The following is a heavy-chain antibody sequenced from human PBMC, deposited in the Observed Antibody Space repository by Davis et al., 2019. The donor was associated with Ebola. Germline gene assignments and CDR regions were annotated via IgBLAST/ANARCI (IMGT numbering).Heavy chain of an antibody. Sequence: GESLKISCAASGFTFSTQSMHWVRQAPGKGLEWVAVISHANDEYYADSVKGRFTISRDKSRKMAFLQMSSLGADDTAIYYCATGATYYYADWGQGTRVTVSS. CDR1: GFTFSTQS. V-gene: IGHV3-30*15. CDR2: ISHANDE. J-gene: IGHJ4*02. D-gene: IGHD3-22*01. CDR3: ATGATYYYAD.